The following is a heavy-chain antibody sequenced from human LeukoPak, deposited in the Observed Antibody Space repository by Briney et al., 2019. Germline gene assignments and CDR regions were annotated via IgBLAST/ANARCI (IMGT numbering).Heavy chain of an antibody. V-gene: IGHV1-18*01. D-gene: IGHD1-7*01. CDR3: ARDKVTGTTTPGDFQH. J-gene: IGHJ1*01. CDR2: ISAYNGNT. CDR1: GYTFTSYG. Sequence: GASVKVSCKASGYTFTSYGISWVRQAPGQGLEWMGWISAYNGNTNYAQKLQGRVTMSTDTSTSTAYMELRSLRSDDTAVYYCARDKVTGTTTPGDFQHWGQGTLVTVSS.